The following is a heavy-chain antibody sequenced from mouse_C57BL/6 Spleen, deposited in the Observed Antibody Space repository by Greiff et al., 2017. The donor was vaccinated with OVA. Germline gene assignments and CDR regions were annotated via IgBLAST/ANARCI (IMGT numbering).Heavy chain of an antibody. CDR1: GYTFTSYW. CDR2: IDPNSGGT. J-gene: IGHJ1*03. Sequence: VQLQQPGAELVKPGASVKLSCKASGYTFTSYWMHWVKQRPGRGLEWIGRIDPNSGGTKYNEKFKSKATLTVDKPSSTAYMQLSSLTSEDSAVYYCARRDITTVVARYFDVWGTGTTVTVSS. D-gene: IGHD1-1*01. V-gene: IGHV1-72*01. CDR3: ARRDITTVVARYFDV.